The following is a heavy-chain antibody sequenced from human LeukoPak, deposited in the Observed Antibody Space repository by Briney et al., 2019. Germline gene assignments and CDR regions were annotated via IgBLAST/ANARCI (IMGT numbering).Heavy chain of an antibody. J-gene: IGHJ4*02. CDR3: ARYRGYYYGSSGPHFDY. CDR1: GFTFTSYY. D-gene: IGHD3-22*01. Sequence: ASVKVSCKASGFTFTSYYMHWVRQAPGQGLEWMGWINPNSGGTNYAQKFQGRVTMTRDTSISTAYMELSRLRSDDTAVYYCARYRGYYYGSSGPHFDYWGQGTLVTVSS. V-gene: IGHV1-2*02. CDR2: INPNSGGT.